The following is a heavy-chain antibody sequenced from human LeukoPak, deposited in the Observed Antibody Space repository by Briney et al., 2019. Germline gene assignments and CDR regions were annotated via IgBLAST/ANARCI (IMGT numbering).Heavy chain of an antibody. V-gene: IGHV4-4*02. CDR2: TYHNGTP. CDR3: ATAPILRGEGGEHYQYGMDV. Sequence: SETVSLTCAVSVGSINSGNWWSWVRQSPGKGLEWIGETYHNGTPNYNPSLKSRVTISADTFKNHFSLKMTSVTAADTAVYYCATAPILRGEGGEHYQYGMDVWGQGTTVIDSS. J-gene: IGHJ6*02. D-gene: IGHD2-2*02. CDR1: VGSINSGNW.